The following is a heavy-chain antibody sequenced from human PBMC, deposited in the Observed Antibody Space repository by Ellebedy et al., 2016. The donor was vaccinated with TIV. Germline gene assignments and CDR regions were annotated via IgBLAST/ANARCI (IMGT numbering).Heavy chain of an antibody. CDR1: GGTISSYI. CDR2: INPIFGSA. J-gene: IGHJ4*02. Sequence: AASVKVSCKASGGTISSYIISWVRQAPGQGLEWMGGINPIFGSANYAQKFKGRGTITAAESTSTAYMELSSLRSEDTAVYYCSRDTHDYPMYYFDYWGQGTLVTVSS. V-gene: IGHV1-69*13. CDR3: SRDTHDYPMYYFDY. D-gene: IGHD4-11*01.